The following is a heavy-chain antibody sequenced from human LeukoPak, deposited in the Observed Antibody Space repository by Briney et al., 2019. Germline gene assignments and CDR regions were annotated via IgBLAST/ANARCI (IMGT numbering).Heavy chain of an antibody. D-gene: IGHD6-19*01. CDR3: ARDGYSSGWGAFDI. CDR2: ISSSSSYI. Sequence: GGSLRLPCAASGFTFSSYSMNWVRQAPGKGLEWVSSISSSSSYIYYADSVKGRFTISRDNAKNSLYLQMNSLRAEDTAVYYCARDGYSSGWGAFDIWGQGTMVTVSS. CDR1: GFTFSSYS. J-gene: IGHJ3*02. V-gene: IGHV3-21*01.